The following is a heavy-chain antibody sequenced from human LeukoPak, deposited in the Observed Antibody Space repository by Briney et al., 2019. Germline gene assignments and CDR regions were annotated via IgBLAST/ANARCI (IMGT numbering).Heavy chain of an antibody. D-gene: IGHD5/OR15-5a*01. V-gene: IGHV3-74*01. CDR1: GFTFSSYG. CDR3: ARGLRDDYFDY. Sequence: GGSLRLSCAASGFTFSSYGMSWVRQAPGKGLVWVSRIHCEGRSTSYADSVNGRLIIPRDKAKHTLYLRMNSLRAEGPAVYFCARGLRDDYFDYWGQGTLVTVSS. CDR2: IHCEGRST. J-gene: IGHJ4*02.